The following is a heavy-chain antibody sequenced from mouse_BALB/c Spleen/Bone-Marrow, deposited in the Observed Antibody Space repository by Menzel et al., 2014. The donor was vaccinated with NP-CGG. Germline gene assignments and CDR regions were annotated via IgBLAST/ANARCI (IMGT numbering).Heavy chain of an antibody. CDR2: INPGSGGT. D-gene: IGHD2-14*01. Sequence: QVQLQQSGAELVRPGTSVKVSCKASGYAFTNYLIEWVKQRPGQCLEWIGVINPGSGGTNYNEKFKGKATLTADKSSSTAYMQLSSLTSDDSAVYFCARGDYRYDGFAYWGQGTLVTVSA. J-gene: IGHJ3*01. CDR3: ARGDYRYDGFAY. CDR1: GYAFTNYL. V-gene: IGHV1-54*01.